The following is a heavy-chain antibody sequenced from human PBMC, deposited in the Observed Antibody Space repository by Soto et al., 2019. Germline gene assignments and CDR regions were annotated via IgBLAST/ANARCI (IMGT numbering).Heavy chain of an antibody. J-gene: IGHJ4*02. CDR3: ARLVIEVGYFDY. V-gene: IGHV4-39*01. D-gene: IGHD1-26*01. Sequence: QLQLQESGPGLVKPSETLSLTCTVSGGSISSSSYYWGWIRQPPGKGLEWIGSIYYSGSTYYNPSLKSRVTISVDTSKNRFSLKLSSVTAADTAVYYCARLVIEVGYFDYWGQGTLVTVSS. CDR2: IYYSGST. CDR1: GGSISSSSYY.